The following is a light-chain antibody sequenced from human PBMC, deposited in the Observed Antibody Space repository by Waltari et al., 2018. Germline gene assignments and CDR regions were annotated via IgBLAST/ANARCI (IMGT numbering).Light chain of an antibody. J-gene: IGKJ1*01. V-gene: IGKV3-15*01. CDR2: GAS. CDR3: QQYNNWPPWT. CDR1: QSVSSN. Sequence: EIVMTQSPVTLSVSPGERATVPCRASQSVSSNLAWYQQKPGQAPRLLIYGASTRATGIPARFSGSGSGTEFTLTISSLQSEDFAVYYCQQYNNWPPWTFGQGTKVEIK.